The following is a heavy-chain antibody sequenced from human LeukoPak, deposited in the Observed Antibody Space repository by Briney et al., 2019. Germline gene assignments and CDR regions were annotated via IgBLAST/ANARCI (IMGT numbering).Heavy chain of an antibody. J-gene: IGHJ5*02. CDR1: GFTFSSYS. V-gene: IGHV3-21*01. CDR2: IRSSSSYI. CDR3: ARDGYNSGGYWFDP. Sequence: GGSLRLSCAASGFTFSSYSMNWVRQAPGKGLEWVSSIRSSSSYIYYEDSVKGRFTISRDNAKNSLYLQMNSLRVEDTAVYYCARDGYNSGGYWFDPWGQGTLVTVSS. D-gene: IGHD5-24*01.